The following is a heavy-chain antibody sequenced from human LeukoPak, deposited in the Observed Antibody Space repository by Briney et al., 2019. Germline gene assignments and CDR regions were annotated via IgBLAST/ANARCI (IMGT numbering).Heavy chain of an antibody. J-gene: IGHJ4*02. V-gene: IGHV4-61*01. CDR1: GGSVSSGSYY. D-gene: IGHD7-27*01. CDR3: ARTTPNWGIFDY. CDR2: IYYSGST. Sequence: SETLSLTCTVSGGSVSSGSYYWSWIRQPPGKGLEWIGYIYYSGSTNYNPSLKSRVTISVDTSKNQFSLKLSSVTAADTAVYYCARTTPNWGIFDYWGQGTLVTVSS.